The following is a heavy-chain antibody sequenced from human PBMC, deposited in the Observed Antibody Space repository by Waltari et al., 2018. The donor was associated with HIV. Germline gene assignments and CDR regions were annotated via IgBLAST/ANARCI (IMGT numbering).Heavy chain of an antibody. J-gene: IGHJ3*01. CDR2: RNPNSGNT. V-gene: IGHV1-8*01. CDR1: GYTFTSHD. Sequence: QAQLVQSGAEVKKPGASVKVSCKASGYTFTSHDINWVRQATGQGLEWMGWRNPNSGNTGYAQRFQGRVTMTRNTSINTAYMELSSLKSEDTAVYYCARLLRGFSYGGAFDLWGQGTVVIVSS. CDR3: ARLLRGFSYGGAFDL. D-gene: IGHD5-18*01.